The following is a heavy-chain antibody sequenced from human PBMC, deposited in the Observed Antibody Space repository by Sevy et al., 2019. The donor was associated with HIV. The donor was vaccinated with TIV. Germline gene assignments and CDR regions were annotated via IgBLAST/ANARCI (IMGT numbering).Heavy chain of an antibody. V-gene: IGHV4-39*01. CDR2: MYYSGST. D-gene: IGHD3-10*01. Sequence: SETLSLTCTVSGGSISSSSYYWGWIRQPPGKGLEWIGSMYYSGSTYSNPSLKSRVTISVDTSKYQCSLKLSSVTAADTAVYYCASSTLYGFYYFDYWGQGTRVTVSS. CDR1: GGSISSSSYY. CDR3: ASSTLYGFYYFDY. J-gene: IGHJ4*02.